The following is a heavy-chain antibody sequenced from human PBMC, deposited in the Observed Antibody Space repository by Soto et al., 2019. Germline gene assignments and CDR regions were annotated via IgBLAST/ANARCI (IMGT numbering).Heavy chain of an antibody. D-gene: IGHD2-2*01. CDR1: GFTFTSSA. V-gene: IGHV1-58*01. J-gene: IGHJ6*02. CDR2: IVVGSGNT. CDR3: AAVKGYCISTSCYDYYYYGMDV. Sequence: SVKVSRKASGFTFTSSAVQWVRQARGQRLEWIGWIVVGSGNTNYAQKFQERVTITRDMSTSTAYMELSSLRSEDTAVYYCAAVKGYCISTSCYDYYYYGMDVWGQGTTVTVSS.